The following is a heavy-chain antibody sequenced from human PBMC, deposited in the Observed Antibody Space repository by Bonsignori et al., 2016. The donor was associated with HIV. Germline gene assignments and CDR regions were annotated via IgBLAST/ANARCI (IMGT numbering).Heavy chain of an antibody. D-gene: IGHD2-8*01. CDR2: ISGSGSTI. CDR3: ARDNVDY. J-gene: IGHJ4*02. Sequence: WIRQPPGKGLEWVSYISGSGSTIYYADSVRGRFTISRDNARNSLYLQMNSLRAEDTAVYYCARDNVDYWGQGTLVTVSS. V-gene: IGHV3-48*03.